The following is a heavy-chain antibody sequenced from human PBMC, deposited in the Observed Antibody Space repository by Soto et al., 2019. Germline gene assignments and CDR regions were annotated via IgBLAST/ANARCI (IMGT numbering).Heavy chain of an antibody. J-gene: IGHJ3*02. CDR3: ARSWGSGCTYHDAFDI. Sequence: SVKVSCKASGYTFTYRYLHWVRQAPGQALEWMGWITPFNGNTNYAQKFQDRVTITRDRSMSTAYMELSSLRSEDTAMYYCARSWGSGCTYHDAFDIWGQGTMVTVSS. V-gene: IGHV1-45*02. D-gene: IGHD6-19*01. CDR1: GYTFTYRY. CDR2: ITPFNGNT.